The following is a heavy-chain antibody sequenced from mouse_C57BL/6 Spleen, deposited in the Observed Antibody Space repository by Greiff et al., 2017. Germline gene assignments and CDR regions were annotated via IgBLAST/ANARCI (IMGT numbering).Heavy chain of an antibody. D-gene: IGHD2-2*01. CDR1: GYTFTDYY. V-gene: IGHV1-84*01. CDR3: ARSSLWLPSFAY. Sequence: QVPLQQSGPELVKPGASVKISCKASGYTFTDYYINWVKQRPGQGLEWIGWISPGSGNTKYNEQFKGKATLTVATSSSTAYMQLSSLTSEDSAVYFWARSSLWLPSFAYWGQGTLVTVSA. J-gene: IGHJ3*01. CDR2: ISPGSGNT.